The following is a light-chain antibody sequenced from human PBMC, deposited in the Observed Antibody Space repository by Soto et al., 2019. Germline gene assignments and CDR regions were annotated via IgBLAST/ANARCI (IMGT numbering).Light chain of an antibody. Sequence: DIQMTQSPSTLSASVGDRVTITCRASQSINNWLAWYQQKPGKAPNLLIYKASTLESGVQSRFSGSGSGTEFTLTISSLQPDDFATYYCQQYDSDYTFGQGTKLEIK. V-gene: IGKV1-5*03. CDR2: KAS. CDR1: QSINNW. J-gene: IGKJ2*01. CDR3: QQYDSDYT.